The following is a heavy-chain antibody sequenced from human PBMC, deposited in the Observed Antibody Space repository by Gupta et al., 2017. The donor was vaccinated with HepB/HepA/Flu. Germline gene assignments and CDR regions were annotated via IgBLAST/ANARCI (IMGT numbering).Heavy chain of an antibody. CDR3: AKEGGSGSD. J-gene: IGHJ4*02. D-gene: IGHD3-10*01. V-gene: IGHV3-23*01. Sequence: EVQLLSSGGGLVQPGGSLRISCSASGFTFRSYAMSWVRQAPGKGLEWVSAISGSGGSTYYADSVKGRFTISRDNSKNTLYLKMNSLRAEDTAVDDCAKEGGSGSDGGQGTLVTVSS. CDR1: GFTFRSYA. CDR2: ISGSGGST.